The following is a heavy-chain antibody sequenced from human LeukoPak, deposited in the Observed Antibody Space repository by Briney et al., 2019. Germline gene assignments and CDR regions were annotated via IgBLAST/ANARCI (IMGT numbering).Heavy chain of an antibody. V-gene: IGHV4-38-2*01. Sequence: SETLSLTCAVSGYSISSGYYWGWIRRPPGKGLEGIGSIYHSGSTYYNPSLKSRVTISVDTSKNQFSLKLGSVTAADTAVYYCARRPCTSTSCLIDYWGQGTLVTVSS. J-gene: IGHJ4*02. CDR3: ARRPCTSTSCLIDY. CDR2: IYHSGST. D-gene: IGHD2-2*01. CDR1: GYSISSGYY.